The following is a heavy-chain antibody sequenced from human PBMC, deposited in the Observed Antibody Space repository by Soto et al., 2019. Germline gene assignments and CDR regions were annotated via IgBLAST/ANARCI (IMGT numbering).Heavy chain of an antibody. J-gene: IGHJ6*02. CDR2: IYYSGST. CDR1: GGSISSSSYY. Sequence: PSETLSLTCTISGGSISSSSYYWGWIRQPPGKGLEWIGSIYYSGSTYYNPSLKSRVTISVDTSKNQFSLSLRSDDTAVYYCARSSMIRGLITSYAMDVWGRGTTVTVSS. D-gene: IGHD3-10*01. V-gene: IGHV4-39*01. CDR3: ARSSMIRGLITSYAMDV.